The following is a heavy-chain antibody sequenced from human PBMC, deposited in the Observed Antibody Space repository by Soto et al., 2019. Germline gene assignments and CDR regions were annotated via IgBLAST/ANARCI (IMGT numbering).Heavy chain of an antibody. J-gene: IGHJ6*03. Sequence: GGSLRLSCAASGFTFSSYAMSWVRQAPGKGLEWVSGISGSGGSTYYADSVKGRFTISRDNSKNTLYLQMNSLRAEDTAVYYCAKLNDFWSTVYYFYYMDVWGKGTTVTVSS. CDR2: ISGSGGST. V-gene: IGHV3-23*01. CDR1: GFTFSSYA. D-gene: IGHD3-3*01. CDR3: AKLNDFWSTVYYFYYMDV.